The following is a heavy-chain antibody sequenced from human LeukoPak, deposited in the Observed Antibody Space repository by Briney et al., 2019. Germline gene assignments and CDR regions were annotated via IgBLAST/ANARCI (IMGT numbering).Heavy chain of an antibody. CDR3: TRHVWSGGDYYGSGSYMAY. D-gene: IGHD3-10*01. CDR2: IRSKANSYAT. CDR1: GFTFSGSA. V-gene: IGHV3-73*01. Sequence: PGGSLKLSCAASGFTFSGSAMHWVRQASGKGLEWVGRIRSKANSYATAYAASVKGRFTISRDDSKNTAYLQMNSLKTEDTAVYYCTRHVWSGGDYYGSGSYMAYWGQGTLVTVSS. J-gene: IGHJ4*02.